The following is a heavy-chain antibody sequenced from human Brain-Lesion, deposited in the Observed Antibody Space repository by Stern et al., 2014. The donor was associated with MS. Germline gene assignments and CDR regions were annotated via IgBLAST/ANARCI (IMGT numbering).Heavy chain of an antibody. CDR1: GFTFDDYA. J-gene: IGHJ4*02. CDR3: ARDITGSSAYFAY. CDR2: ISWNSGTI. Sequence: VQLVESGGDLVQPGRSLRLSCAAFGFTFDDYAMHWVRQAPGKGLKWGAGISWNSGTIGYADSVKGRFTTSRDNAYSSLYLQMNSLRPEDTALYYCARDITGSSAYFAYWGQGTLVTVSS. D-gene: IGHD1-14*01. V-gene: IGHV3-9*01.